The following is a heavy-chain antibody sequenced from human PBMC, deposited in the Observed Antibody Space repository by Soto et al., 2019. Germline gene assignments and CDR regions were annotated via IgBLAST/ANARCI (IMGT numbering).Heavy chain of an antibody. CDR2: INPSGGST. CDR3: ARDRVQQLGQEYYYYYGMDV. J-gene: IGHJ6*02. D-gene: IGHD6-13*01. V-gene: IGHV1-46*01. CDR1: GYTFTSYY. Sequence: ASVKVSCKASGYTFTSYYMHWVRQAPGQGLEWMGIINPSGGSTSYAQKFQGRVTMTRDTSISTAYMELSRLRSDDTAVYYCARDRVQQLGQEYYYYYGMDVWGQGTTVTVSS.